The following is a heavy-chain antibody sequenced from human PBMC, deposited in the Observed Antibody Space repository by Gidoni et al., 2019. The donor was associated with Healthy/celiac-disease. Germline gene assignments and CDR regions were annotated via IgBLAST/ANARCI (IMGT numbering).Heavy chain of an antibody. CDR3: ARGPSLLWFGAHFDY. CDR1: GFTFSSYA. V-gene: IGHV3-30-3*01. J-gene: IGHJ4*02. CDR2: ISYDGSNK. D-gene: IGHD3-10*01. Sequence: QVQLVESGGGVVQPGRSLRLSCAASGFTFSSYAMHWVRQAPGKGLEWVAVISYDGSNKYYADSVKGRLTISRDNSKNTLYLQMNSLRAEDTAVYYCARGPSLLWFGAHFDYWGQGTLVTVSS.